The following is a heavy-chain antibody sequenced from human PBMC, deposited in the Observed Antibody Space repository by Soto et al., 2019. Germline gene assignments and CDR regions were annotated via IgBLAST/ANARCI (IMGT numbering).Heavy chain of an antibody. Sequence: PGGSLRLSCEASGFTFSGFDMHGVRQPTGKGLEWVSSIGTAGDTYYAASVKGRFTISRDNAKNSLSLQMNSLRAGDMAVYFCAKSQEIGTHFFDSWGQGTQVTVSS. CDR2: IGTAGDT. J-gene: IGHJ4*02. D-gene: IGHD6-13*01. CDR3: AKSQEIGTHFFDS. CDR1: GFTFSGFD. V-gene: IGHV3-13*01.